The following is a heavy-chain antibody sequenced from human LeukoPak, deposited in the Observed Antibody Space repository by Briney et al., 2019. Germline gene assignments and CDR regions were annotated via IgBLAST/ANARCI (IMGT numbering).Heavy chain of an antibody. CDR3: TRDRSRAEDD. Sequence: PGGSLRLSRAASGFTFSGHWMSWVRQAPGKGLEWVANINQGGSDKYYVGSVKGRFTISRDNANNLLYLQMNSLRGEDTAVYYCTRDRSRAEDDWGQGTLVTVSS. V-gene: IGHV3-7*01. D-gene: IGHD1-14*01. CDR1: GFTFSGHW. CDR2: INQGGSDK. J-gene: IGHJ4*02.